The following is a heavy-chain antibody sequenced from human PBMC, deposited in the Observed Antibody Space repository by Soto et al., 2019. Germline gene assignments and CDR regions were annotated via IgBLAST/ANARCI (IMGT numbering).Heavy chain of an antibody. CDR2: IRSKAYGGTT. D-gene: IGHD3-3*01. CDR3: TRWEPYDPAPYNWFDP. CDR1: GFTFRDYA. Sequence: GGSLRLSCAASGFTFRDYAMSWVRQAPGKGLEWVGFIRSKAYGGTTEYAASVKGRFTISRDDSKSIAYLQMNSLKTEDTAVYYCTRWEPYDPAPYNWFDPWGQGTLVTVSS. V-gene: IGHV3-49*04. J-gene: IGHJ5*02.